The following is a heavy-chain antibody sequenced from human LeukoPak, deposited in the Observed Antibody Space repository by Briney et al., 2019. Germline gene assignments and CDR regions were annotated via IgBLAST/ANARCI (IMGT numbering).Heavy chain of an antibody. V-gene: IGHV1-18*01. CDR3: ARPPSGSYGPELFDY. J-gene: IGHJ4*02. Sequence: GASVKVSCKASGYTFTSYGISWVRQAPGQGLEWMGWISAYNGNTNYAQKLQGRATMTTDTSTSTAYMELRSLRSDDTAVYYCARPPSGSYGPELFDYWGQGTLVTVSS. D-gene: IGHD1-26*01. CDR1: GYTFTSYG. CDR2: ISAYNGNT.